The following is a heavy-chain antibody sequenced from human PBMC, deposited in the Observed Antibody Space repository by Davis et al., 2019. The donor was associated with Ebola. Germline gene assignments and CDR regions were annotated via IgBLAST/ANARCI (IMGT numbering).Heavy chain of an antibody. J-gene: IGHJ4*02. Sequence: GESLKISCAASGFTFSGSAMHWVRQASGKGLEWVGRIRSKANSYATAYAASVKGRFTISRDDSKNTAYLQTNSLKTEDTAVYYCTISSSSADYWGQGTLVTVSS. CDR2: IRSKANSYAT. D-gene: IGHD6-6*01. CDR3: TISSSSADY. CDR1: GFTFSGSA. V-gene: IGHV3-73*01.